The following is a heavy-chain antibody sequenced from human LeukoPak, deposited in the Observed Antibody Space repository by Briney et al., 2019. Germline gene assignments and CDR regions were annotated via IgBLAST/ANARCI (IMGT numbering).Heavy chain of an antibody. CDR1: GFTFTSYN. J-gene: IGHJ4*02. CDR3: AKQLGYCSDGSCYFPY. Sequence: PGGSLRLSCVTSGFTFTSYNMHWVRQAPGKGLEWVSAISNNGGHTYYADSVQGRFTISRDNSKSTLCLQMNSLRAEDTAVYYCAKQLGYCSDGSCYFPYWGQGTLVTVSS. D-gene: IGHD2-15*01. V-gene: IGHV3-23*01. CDR2: ISNNGGHT.